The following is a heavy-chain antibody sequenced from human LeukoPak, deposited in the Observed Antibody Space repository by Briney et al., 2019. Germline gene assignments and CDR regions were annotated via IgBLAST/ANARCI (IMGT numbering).Heavy chain of an antibody. J-gene: IGHJ6*03. D-gene: IGHD2-2*01. CDR1: GGSISSYY. V-gene: IGHV4-4*07. Sequence: SETLSLTCTVSGGSISSYYWSWIRQPAGKGLEWIGRIYTSGSTNYNPSLKSRVTMSVDTSKNQFSLKLSSVTAADTAVYYCAREGYCSSTSCTNYYYYYMDVWGKGTTVTVSS. CDR3: AREGYCSSTSCTNYYYYYMDV. CDR2: IYTSGST.